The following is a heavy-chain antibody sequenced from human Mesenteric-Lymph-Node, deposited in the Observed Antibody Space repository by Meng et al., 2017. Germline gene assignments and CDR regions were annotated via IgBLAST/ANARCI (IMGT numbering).Heavy chain of an antibody. V-gene: IGHV3-21*04. Sequence: GGSLRLSCAASGFTFSSYSMNWVRQAPGKGLEWVSSISSSSSYIYYADSVKGRFTISRDNAKNSLYLQMNSLRAEDTALYYCAKANAMVRGVLFDYWGQGTLVTVSS. D-gene: IGHD3-10*01. J-gene: IGHJ4*02. CDR2: ISSSSSYI. CDR1: GFTFSSYS. CDR3: AKANAMVRGVLFDY.